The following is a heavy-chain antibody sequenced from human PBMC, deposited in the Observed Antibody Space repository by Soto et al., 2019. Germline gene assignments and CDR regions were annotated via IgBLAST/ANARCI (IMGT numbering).Heavy chain of an antibody. V-gene: IGHV3-23*01. Sequence: EVQLWESGGGLVQPGGSLRVSCAASGFTFSIYAVTWVRLAPGKGLEWVSTINPSGDTTYYADSVKGRFTISRDNSKNTLYLQMDSLRAEDTAVYYCARGCIGDRCFEYWGQGTLVTVSS. D-gene: IGHD2-15*01. J-gene: IGHJ4*02. CDR2: INPSGDTT. CDR1: GFTFSIYA. CDR3: ARGCIGDRCFEY.